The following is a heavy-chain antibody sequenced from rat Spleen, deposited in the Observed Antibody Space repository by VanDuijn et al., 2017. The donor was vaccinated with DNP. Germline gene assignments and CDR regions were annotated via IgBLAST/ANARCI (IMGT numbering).Heavy chain of an antibody. Sequence: EVQLVESGGGLVQPGRSLKLSCAVSGFTFSDYGMAWVRQAPTKGLEWVASISTGGGNTYYRDSVKGRFTISRENAKNTQYLQMYSLRSEGTDTYYCARSGRSFDYWGQGVMVTVSS. J-gene: IGHJ2*01. D-gene: IGHD5-1*01. V-gene: IGHV5S13*01. CDR2: ISTGGGNT. CDR3: ARSGRSFDY. CDR1: GFTFSDYG.